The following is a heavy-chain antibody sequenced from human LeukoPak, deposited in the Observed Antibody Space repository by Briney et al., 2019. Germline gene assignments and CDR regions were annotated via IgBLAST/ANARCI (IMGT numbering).Heavy chain of an antibody. CDR1: VYSSTNFG. D-gene: IGHD3-16*01. Sequence: GASVTVSCKVSVYSSTNFGIAWVRQAPGQGPEWMGWIAGDNGNTNYPEHLQGRVSMTTDTYTSTAYMELRSLRSDDTAVYYCARFPQTLCSYVDAFDIWGQGTLVTVSS. CDR3: ARFPQTLCSYVDAFDI. V-gene: IGHV1-18*01. CDR2: IAGDNGNT. J-gene: IGHJ3*02.